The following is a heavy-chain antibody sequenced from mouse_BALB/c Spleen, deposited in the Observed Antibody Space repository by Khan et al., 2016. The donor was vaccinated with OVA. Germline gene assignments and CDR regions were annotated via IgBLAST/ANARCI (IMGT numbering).Heavy chain of an antibody. D-gene: IGHD2-14*01. Sequence: QVQLKQSGPGLVAPSQSLSITCTVSGFSLSRYNIHWVRQPPGKGLEWLGLIWGGGGTDYNSTLTSRLSIRKDNSKSQVLLQMNSLQTDDTAMDYCARAYYRYDGYYAMDYWGQGTSVTVSS. V-gene: IGHV2-6-4*01. CDR3: ARAYYRYDGYYAMDY. CDR1: GFSLSRYN. CDR2: IWGGGGT. J-gene: IGHJ4*01.